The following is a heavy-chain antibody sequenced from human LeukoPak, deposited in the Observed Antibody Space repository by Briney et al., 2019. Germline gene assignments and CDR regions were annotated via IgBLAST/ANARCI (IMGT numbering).Heavy chain of an antibody. CDR3: ARSGGRYHYFDS. D-gene: IGHD1-26*01. CDR2: IYYTGIP. J-gene: IGHJ4*02. CDR1: GGSISISSYY. V-gene: IGHV4-39*01. Sequence: SETLSLTCTVSGGSISISSYYWGWIRQPPGKGLEWIANIYYTGIPYYNPSLKSRVTISVDTSKNQLSLSLSSVTAADSAVYYCARSGGRYHYFDSWGQGTPVTASS.